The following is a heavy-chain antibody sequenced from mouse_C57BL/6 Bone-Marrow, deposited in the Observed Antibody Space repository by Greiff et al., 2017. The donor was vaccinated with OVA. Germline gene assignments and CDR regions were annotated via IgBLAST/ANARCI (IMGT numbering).Heavy chain of an antibody. CDR2: INPYNGGT. Sequence: VQLQQSGPVLVKPGASVKMSCKASGYTFTDYYMNWVKQSHGKSLEWIGVINPYNGGTSYNQKFKGKATLTVDKSSSTAYMELNSLTSEDSAVYYCAKVYYWFAYWGQGTLVTVSA. J-gene: IGHJ3*01. D-gene: IGHD2-1*01. V-gene: IGHV1-19*01. CDR1: GYTFTDYY. CDR3: AKVYYWFAY.